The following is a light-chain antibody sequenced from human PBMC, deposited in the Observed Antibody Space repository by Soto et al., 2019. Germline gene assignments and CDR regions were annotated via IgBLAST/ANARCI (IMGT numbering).Light chain of an antibody. J-gene: IGKJ5*01. Sequence: DIQMTQSPSTLSASVGDRVTITCRASQSISSWLAWYQQKPGKAPKLLIYKASSLESVVPSRFSGSGSGTEFTLTISSLQPDDFATYYCQHYNSYSITFGQGTRLEIK. CDR1: QSISSW. CDR3: QHYNSYSIT. CDR2: KAS. V-gene: IGKV1-5*03.